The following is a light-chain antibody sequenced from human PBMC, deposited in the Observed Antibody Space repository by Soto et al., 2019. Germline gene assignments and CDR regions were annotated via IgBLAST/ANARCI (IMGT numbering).Light chain of an antibody. CDR1: RSNIGNNA. CDR3: ATWDDSLNARGV. CDR2: NNN. V-gene: IGLV1-44*01. J-gene: IGLJ3*02. Sequence: QSVLTQTPSASGTPGQTVTISCSGSRSNIGNNAVSWYQQFPGTAPKLLIYNNNQLPSVVPDRFSGSKSATSASLAISGLQSEDEADYYCATWDDSLNARGVFGGGTKLTVL.